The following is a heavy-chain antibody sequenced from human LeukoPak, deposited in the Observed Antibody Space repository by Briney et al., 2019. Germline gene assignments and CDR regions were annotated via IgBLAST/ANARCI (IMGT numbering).Heavy chain of an antibody. V-gene: IGHV3-23*01. Sequence: PGGSLRLSCAASGFTFSSYAMSWVRQAPGKGLEWVSAISGSGGSTYYADSVKGRFTISRDNSKNTLYLQMNSLRAEDTAVYYCAKALGYCSSTSCTNWFDPWGQGTLVTVSS. D-gene: IGHD2-2*01. CDR2: ISGSGGST. CDR1: GFTFSSYA. J-gene: IGHJ5*02. CDR3: AKALGYCSSTSCTNWFDP.